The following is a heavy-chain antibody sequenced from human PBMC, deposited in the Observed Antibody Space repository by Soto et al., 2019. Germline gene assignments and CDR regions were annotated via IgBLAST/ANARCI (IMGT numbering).Heavy chain of an antibody. V-gene: IGHV3-23*01. CDR2: ISGSGGST. Sequence: EVQLLESGGGLVQPGGSLRLSCAASGFTFSSYAMSWVRQAPGKGLEWVSAISGSGGSTYYADSVKGRFTISRDNSKNTRYLQMNSLRAEDTAVYCCGTASGWFGEFDYWGQGTLVTVSS. CDR1: GFTFSSYA. J-gene: IGHJ4*02. D-gene: IGHD3-10*01. CDR3: GTASGWFGEFDY.